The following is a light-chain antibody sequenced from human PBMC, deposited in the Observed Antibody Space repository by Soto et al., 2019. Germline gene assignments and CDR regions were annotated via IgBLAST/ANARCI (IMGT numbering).Light chain of an antibody. CDR3: TSYTSITTYV. Sequence: QSVLSEPASVSGSPGQAMTVSCTVTSSDAGGYNYVSWYQQHPGKAPKLMIYDVRNRPSGVSHRFPASTSGNTASLTISGLQPQKEADYSCTSYTSITTYVFGPRTQSPS. J-gene: IGLJ1*01. CDR2: DVR. V-gene: IGLV2-14*01. CDR1: SSDAGGYNY.